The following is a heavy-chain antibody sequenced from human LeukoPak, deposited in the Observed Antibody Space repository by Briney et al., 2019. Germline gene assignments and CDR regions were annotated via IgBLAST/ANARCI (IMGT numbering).Heavy chain of an antibody. J-gene: IGHJ4*02. CDR1: GYSIGDGFH. Sequence: PSETLSLTCAVSGYSIGDGFHWGWIRQPPGKGLEWIGTVSYSGTTNYHPSLRSRVTISADKPKNQFSLKLTSVTAADTAVYYCLRDIVPSHPGYWGQGTLVTVSS. D-gene: IGHD2-15*01. CDR2: VSYSGTT. V-gene: IGHV4-38-2*01. CDR3: LRDIVPSHPGY.